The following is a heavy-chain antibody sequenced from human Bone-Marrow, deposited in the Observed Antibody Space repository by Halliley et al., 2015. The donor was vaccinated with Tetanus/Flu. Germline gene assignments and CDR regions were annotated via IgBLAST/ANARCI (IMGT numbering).Heavy chain of an antibody. V-gene: IGHV3-33*01. CDR1: GFSFSRYG. D-gene: IGHD2-15*01. CDR3: ARGGCSGGNCYWFDY. Sequence: SLRLSCAASGFSFSRYGMHWVRQAPGKGLEWVAIAWSDESNKYYGDSVKGRFTISRDNSKNTLYLQMNSLRVEDTAVYYCARGGCSGGNCYWFDYWGQGTLVTVSS. CDR2: AWSDESNK. J-gene: IGHJ4*02.